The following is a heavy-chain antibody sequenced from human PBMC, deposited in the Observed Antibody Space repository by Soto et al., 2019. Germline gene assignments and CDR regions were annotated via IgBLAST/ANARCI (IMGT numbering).Heavy chain of an antibody. J-gene: IGHJ3*02. D-gene: IGHD5-18*01. CDR3: ARGRIQLWLGAFDI. CDR1: GGSISSYY. Sequence: QVQLQESGPGLVKPSETLSITCTVSGGSISSYYWSWIRQPPGKGLEWIGYIYYSGSTNYNPSLMCRVTISVDTSKNQFSLKLSSVTAADTAVYYCARGRIQLWLGAFDIWGQGTMVTVSS. CDR2: IYYSGST. V-gene: IGHV4-59*01.